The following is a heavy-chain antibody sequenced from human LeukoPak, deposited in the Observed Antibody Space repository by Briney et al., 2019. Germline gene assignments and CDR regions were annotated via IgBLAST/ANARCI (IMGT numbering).Heavy chain of an antibody. J-gene: IGHJ4*02. Sequence: ASVKVSCKASGYTFTSYGISWVRQAPGQGLEWMGWISAYNGNTNYAQKLQGRVTMTTDTSTNTAYMELRSLRSDDTAVYYCARARTSVTMVRGVPDYWGQGTLVTVSS. CDR3: ARARTSVTMVRGVPDY. CDR1: GYTFTSYG. CDR2: ISAYNGNT. V-gene: IGHV1-18*01. D-gene: IGHD3-10*01.